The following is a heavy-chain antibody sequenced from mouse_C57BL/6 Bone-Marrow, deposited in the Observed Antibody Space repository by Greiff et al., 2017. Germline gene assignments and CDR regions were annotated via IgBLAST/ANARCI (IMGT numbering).Heavy chain of an antibody. V-gene: IGHV1-64*01. CDR2: IHPNSGST. CDR1: GYTFTSYW. D-gene: IGHD2-3*01. Sequence: QVQLQQPGAELVKPGASVKLSCKASGYTFTSYWMHWVKQRPGQGLEWIGMIHPNSGSTNYNEKFKSKATLTVDKSSSTAYMRLSSLTSEDSAVYCCTGWLLRGDYWGQGTTLTVSS. CDR3: TGWLLRGDY. J-gene: IGHJ2*01.